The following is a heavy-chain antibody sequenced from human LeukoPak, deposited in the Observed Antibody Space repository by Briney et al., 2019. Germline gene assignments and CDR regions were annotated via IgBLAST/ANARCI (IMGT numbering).Heavy chain of an antibody. J-gene: IGHJ4*02. CDR2: INHSGST. D-gene: IGHD3-10*01. CDR3: ARGLRNYYGSGSYFEPFDY. V-gene: IGHV4-34*01. Sequence: TASETLSLTCAVYGGSFSGYYWSWIRQPPGKGLEWIGEINHSGSTNYNPSLKSRVTISVDTSKNQFSLKLSSVTAADTAVYYCARGLRNYYGSGSYFEPFDYWGQGTLVTVSS. CDR1: GGSFSGYY.